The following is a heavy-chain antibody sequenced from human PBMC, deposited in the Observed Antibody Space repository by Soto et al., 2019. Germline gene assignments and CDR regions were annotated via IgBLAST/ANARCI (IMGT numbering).Heavy chain of an antibody. CDR1: GFMFTRYS. CDR2: ISSTTNYI. CDR3: ARESEDLTSNFDY. J-gene: IGHJ4*02. V-gene: IGHV3-21*06. Sequence: NPGGSLRLSCAASGFMFTRYSMNWVRQAPGKGLEWVSSISSTTNYIYYGDSMKGRFTISRDNAKNSLYLEMNSLRAEDTAVYYCARESEDLTSNFDYWGQGTLVTVSS.